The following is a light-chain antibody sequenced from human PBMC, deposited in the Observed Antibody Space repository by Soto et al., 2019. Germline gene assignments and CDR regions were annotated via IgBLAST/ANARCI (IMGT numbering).Light chain of an antibody. CDR1: QSISSW. CDR2: DAS. CDR3: QQYNTFWT. V-gene: IGKV1-5*01. Sequence: DIQLTHSPSTLSASVGDRFTVTSRASQSISSWLAWYQQKPGKAPKLLIYDASSLESRVPSRFSGSGSGTEFTITISRLQHDDFATYYCQQYNTFWTFGQGTKVDIK. J-gene: IGKJ1*01.